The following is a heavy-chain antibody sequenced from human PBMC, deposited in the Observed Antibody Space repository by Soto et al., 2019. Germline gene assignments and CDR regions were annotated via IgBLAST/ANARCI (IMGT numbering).Heavy chain of an antibody. D-gene: IGHD3-3*01. V-gene: IGHV4-39*01. CDR2: ISDSGNT. J-gene: IGHJ4*02. CDR1: GGSFRSSVYF. CDR3: ARLSYGFWSGCYRPGFDF. Sequence: PSETLSLTCTVSGGSFRSSVYFWAWVRQPPGKGLEWIASISDSGNTYYNPSLKSRVALSVDASKKQFSLRLRAVTAADRAVYDCARLSYGFWSGCYRPGFDFWGRGLRVAVSS.